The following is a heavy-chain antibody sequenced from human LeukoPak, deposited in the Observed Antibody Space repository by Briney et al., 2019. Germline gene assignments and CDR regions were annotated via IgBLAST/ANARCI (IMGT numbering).Heavy chain of an antibody. J-gene: IGHJ4*02. V-gene: IGHV3-30*04. D-gene: IGHD2-2*01. CDR2: ISYDGRNK. CDR3: ARADIVVVPALRY. CDR1: GFTFSSYA. Sequence: GRSLRLSCAASGFTFSSYAMHWVRQAPGKGLEWVAVISYDGRNKYYADSVKGRFTISRDNSKNTLYLQMNSLRAEDTAVYYCARADIVVVPALRYWGQGTLVTVSS.